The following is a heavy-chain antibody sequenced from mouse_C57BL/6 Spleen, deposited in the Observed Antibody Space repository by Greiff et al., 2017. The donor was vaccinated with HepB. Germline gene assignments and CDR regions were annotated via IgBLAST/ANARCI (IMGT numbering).Heavy chain of an antibody. CDR1: GYAFSSSW. CDR3: ARDQLRNWYFDV. D-gene: IGHD1-1*01. J-gene: IGHJ1*03. Sequence: VQLQQSGPELVKPGASVKISCKASGYAFSSSWMNWVKQRPGKGLEWIGRIYPGGGDTNYNGKFKGKAKLTADKSSSTAYMQLSSLTSEDSAVDFCARDQLRNWYFDVWGTWTTVTVSS. V-gene: IGHV1-82*01. CDR2: IYPGGGDT.